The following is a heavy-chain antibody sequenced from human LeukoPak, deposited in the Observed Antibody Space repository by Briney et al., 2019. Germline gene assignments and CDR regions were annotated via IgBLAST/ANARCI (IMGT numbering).Heavy chain of an antibody. CDR3: ARDFSRDGYNSYYMDV. CDR1: GFTFSSYS. Sequence: GSLRLSCAASGFTFSSYSMNWVRQAPGKGLEWVSSISSSSSYIYYADSVKGRFTISRDNAKNSLYLQMNSLRAEDTAVYYCARDFSRDGYNSYYMDVWGKGTTVTVSS. CDR2: ISSSSSYI. V-gene: IGHV3-21*01. D-gene: IGHD5-24*01. J-gene: IGHJ6*03.